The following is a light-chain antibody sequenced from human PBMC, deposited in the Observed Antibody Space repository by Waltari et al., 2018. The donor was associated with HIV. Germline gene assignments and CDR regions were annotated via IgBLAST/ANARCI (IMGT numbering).Light chain of an antibody. J-gene: IGKJ5*01. Sequence: DIVMIQSPLSLPVTPGAPASISCRPSQSLLHSDGNNYLEWYVQKPGQSPQLLIHLGSNRASGVPDRFSGSGSGTHFILKISKVEAEDVGIFFCMQSLQTPTFGQGTRLDI. CDR1: QSLLHSDGNNY. V-gene: IGKV2-28*01. CDR3: MQSLQTPT. CDR2: LGS.